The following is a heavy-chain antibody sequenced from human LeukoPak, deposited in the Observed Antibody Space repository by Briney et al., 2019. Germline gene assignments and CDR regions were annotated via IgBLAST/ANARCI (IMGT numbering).Heavy chain of an antibody. CDR3: ARKDTAMEYYYGMDV. J-gene: IGHJ6*02. CDR1: GGTFSSYA. CDR2: IIPIFGTT. Sequence: SVKVSCTASGGTFSSYAISWVRQAPGQGLEWMGGIIPIFGTTNYAQKFQGRVTITADESTSTAYMELSSLRSEDTAVYYCARKDTAMEYYYGMDVWGQGTTVTVSS. D-gene: IGHD5-18*01. V-gene: IGHV1-69*13.